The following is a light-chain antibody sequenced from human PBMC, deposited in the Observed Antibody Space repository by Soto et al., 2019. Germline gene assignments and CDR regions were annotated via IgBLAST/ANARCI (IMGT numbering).Light chain of an antibody. CDR3: QQYGSSPRT. CDR2: GAS. J-gene: IGKJ1*01. CDR1: QSISSNY. V-gene: IGKV3-20*01. Sequence: EIVLTQSPGTLSMSPGERATLSCRASQSISSNYLAWYQQKPGQAPRLLIYGASSRATGIPDRFSGSGSGTDFTLTISRLEAEDFAVYYCQQYGSSPRTFGKGNKVEFK.